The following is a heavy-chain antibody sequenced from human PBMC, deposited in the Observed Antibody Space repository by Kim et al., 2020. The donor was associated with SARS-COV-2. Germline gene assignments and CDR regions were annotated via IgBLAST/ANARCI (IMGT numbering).Heavy chain of an antibody. CDR1: GFIFSTYW. J-gene: IGHJ4*02. V-gene: IGHV3-7*03. Sequence: GGSLRLSCTASGFIFSTYWMSWVRQAPGKGLEWVANMNRDGSEKYYVDSVEGRFTISRDNANNSLYLQLNSLRAEDTAVYYCARVGSGYCSGGSCSRDFDHWGQGTLVTVSS. CDR3: ARVGSGYCSGGSCSRDFDH. CDR2: MNRDGSEK. D-gene: IGHD2-15*01.